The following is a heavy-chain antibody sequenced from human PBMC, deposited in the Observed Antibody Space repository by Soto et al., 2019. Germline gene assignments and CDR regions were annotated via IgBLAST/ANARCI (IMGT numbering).Heavy chain of an antibody. CDR2: INHSGST. Sequence: LSLTCAVYGGSFSGYYWSWIRQPPGKGLEWIGEINHSGSTNYNPSLKSRVTISVDTSKNQFSLKLSSVTAADTAVYYCSIFISSVARSYYFAYSGQRTLVIVSA. CDR1: GGSFSGYY. J-gene: IGHJ4*02. D-gene: IGHD2-15*01. CDR3: SIFISSVARSYYFAY. V-gene: IGHV4-34*01.